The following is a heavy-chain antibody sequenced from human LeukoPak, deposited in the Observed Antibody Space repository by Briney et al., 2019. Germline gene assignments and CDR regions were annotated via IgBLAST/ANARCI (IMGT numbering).Heavy chain of an antibody. V-gene: IGHV1-69*13. D-gene: IGHD2-2*01. Sequence: SVKVSCKASGGTFSSYAISWVRQAPGQGLEWMGGIIPIFGTANYAQKFQGRVTITAAESTSTAYMELSSLRSEDTAVYYCARSYQLLLYYFDYWGQGTLVTVSS. CDR3: ARSYQLLLYYFDY. CDR1: GGTFSSYA. CDR2: IIPIFGTA. J-gene: IGHJ4*02.